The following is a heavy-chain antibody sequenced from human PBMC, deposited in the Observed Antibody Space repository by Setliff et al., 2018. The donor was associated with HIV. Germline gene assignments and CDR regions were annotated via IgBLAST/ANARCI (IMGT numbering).Heavy chain of an antibody. D-gene: IGHD3-3*01. J-gene: IGHJ6*03. Sequence: SETLSLTCTVSGGSISSYYWSWIRQPPGKGLEWIGEINHSGSTKYNPSLKSRVTISVDTSKNQFSLKLSSVTAADTAVYYCARGTAYYNFWSGYSQDYYYYMDVWGKGTTVTVSS. V-gene: IGHV4-34*01. CDR2: INHSGST. CDR1: GGSISSYY. CDR3: ARGTAYYNFWSGYSQDYYYYMDV.